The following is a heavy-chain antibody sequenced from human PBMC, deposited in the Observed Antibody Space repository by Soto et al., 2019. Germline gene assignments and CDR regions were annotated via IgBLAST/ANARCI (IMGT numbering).Heavy chain of an antibody. V-gene: IGHV1-58*01. CDR2: IVVGSGNT. J-gene: IGHJ4*02. Sequence: SVTVSCQASGFSLTTSAGQWVRQAGGQHVEWVGWIVVGSGNTHYAEKFHDRVTDTRKMSTSTAYMEISSLRSEEKAVYYWFYQMLARPSFDYWGQGTLATVSS. D-gene: IGHD2-2*01. CDR1: GFSLTTSA. CDR3: FYQMLARPSFDY.